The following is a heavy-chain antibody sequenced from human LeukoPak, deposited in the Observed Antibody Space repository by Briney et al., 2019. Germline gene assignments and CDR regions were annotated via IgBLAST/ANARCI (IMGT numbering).Heavy chain of an antibody. CDR3: ARGEDSSGWYTYFDY. CDR1: GFTFSSYS. CDR2: ISSSSSTI. V-gene: IGHV3-48*01. J-gene: IGHJ4*02. D-gene: IGHD6-19*01. Sequence: GGSLRLSCAASGFTFSSYSMNWVRQAPGKGLEWVSYISSSSSTIYYADSVKGRFTISRDNAKNSLYLQMNSLRAEDTAVYYCARGEDSSGWYTYFDYWGQGTLVTVSS.